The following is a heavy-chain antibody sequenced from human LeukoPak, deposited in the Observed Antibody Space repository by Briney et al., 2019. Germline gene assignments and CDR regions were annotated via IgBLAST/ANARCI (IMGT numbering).Heavy chain of an antibody. CDR1: RFAFSDYY. Sequence: PGGSLRLSCAASRFAFSDYYMSWIRQAPGKGLEWVSYISSRGDTIYYAASVKGRFTISRDNARNSLYLQMNSLRAEDTAVYYCARNQWLVEDAFDIWGQGTMVTVSS. CDR3: ARNQWLVEDAFDI. J-gene: IGHJ3*02. CDR2: ISSRGDTI. V-gene: IGHV3-11*04. D-gene: IGHD6-19*01.